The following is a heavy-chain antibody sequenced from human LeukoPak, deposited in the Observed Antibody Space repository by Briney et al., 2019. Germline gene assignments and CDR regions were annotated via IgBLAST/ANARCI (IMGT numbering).Heavy chain of an antibody. CDR2: IKQDGSEK. CDR1: GFTFSSYW. CDR3: ARDSSSWYYYYYYMDV. V-gene: IGHV3-7*01. J-gene: IGHJ6*03. D-gene: IGHD6-13*01. Sequence: GGSLRLSCAASGFTFSSYWMSWVRQAPGKGLEWVANIKQDGSEKYYVDSVKGRFTISRDNAKNSLYLQMNSLRAEDTAVYYCARDSSSWYYYYYYMDVWGKGTTVTVS.